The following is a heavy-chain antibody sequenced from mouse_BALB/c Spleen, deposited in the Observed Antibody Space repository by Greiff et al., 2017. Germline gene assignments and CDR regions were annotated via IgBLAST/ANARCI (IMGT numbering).Heavy chain of an antibody. CDR2: INSNGGST. V-gene: IGHV5-6-2*01. J-gene: IGHJ2*01. CDR1: GFTFSSYY. Sequence: EVMLVESGGGLVKLGGSLKLSCAASGFTFSSYYMSWVRQTPEKRLELVAAINSNGGSTYYPDTVKGRFTISRDNAKNTLYLQMSSLKSEDTALYYCARHPLFGFDYWGQGTTLTVSS. D-gene: IGHD6-5*01. CDR3: ARHPLFGFDY.